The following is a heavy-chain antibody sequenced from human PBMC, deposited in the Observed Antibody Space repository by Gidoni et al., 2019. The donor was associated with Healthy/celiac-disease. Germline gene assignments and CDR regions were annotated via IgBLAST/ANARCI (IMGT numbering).Heavy chain of an antibody. CDR1: GGSISSSSYY. Sequence: QLQLQESGPGLVKPSETLSLTCTVSGGSISSSSYYWGWIRQPPGKGLEWIGSIYYSGSTYYNPSLKSRVTISVDTSKNQFSLKLSSVTAADTAVYYCARVGESRDGYNLGFNWFDPWGQGTLVTVSS. V-gene: IGHV4-39*01. D-gene: IGHD5-12*01. CDR3: ARVGESRDGYNLGFNWFDP. J-gene: IGHJ5*02. CDR2: IYYSGST.